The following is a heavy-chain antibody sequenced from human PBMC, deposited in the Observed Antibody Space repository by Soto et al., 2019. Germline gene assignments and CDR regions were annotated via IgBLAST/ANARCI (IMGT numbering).Heavy chain of an antibody. J-gene: IGHJ1*01. V-gene: IGHV4-30-4*01. CDR2: IYYSGST. Sequence: QVQLQESGPGLVKPSQTLSLTCTVSGGSISSGDYYWSWIRQPPGKGLEWIGYIYYSGSTYYNPSLRCRVTISVDTSKHQFSLKLRSVTAADTAVYYCAIGITMVRGVIIQSFQHWGQGTLVTVSS. CDR1: GGSISSGDYY. D-gene: IGHD3-10*01. CDR3: AIGITMVRGVIIQSFQH.